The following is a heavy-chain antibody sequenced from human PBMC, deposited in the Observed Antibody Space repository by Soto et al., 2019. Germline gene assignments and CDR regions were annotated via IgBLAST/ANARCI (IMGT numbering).Heavy chain of an antibody. CDR1: GCTFSSYG. D-gene: IGHD6-13*01. V-gene: IGHV3-33*01. CDR3: ARDNSSSWSRVFDY. CDR2: IWYDGSNK. J-gene: IGHJ4*02. Sequence: PGGSLRLSCAASGCTFSSYGMHWVRQAPGKGLEWVAVIWYDGSNKYYADSVKGRFTISRDNSKNTLYLQMNSLRAEDTAVYYCARDNSSSWSRVFDYWGQGTLVTVSS.